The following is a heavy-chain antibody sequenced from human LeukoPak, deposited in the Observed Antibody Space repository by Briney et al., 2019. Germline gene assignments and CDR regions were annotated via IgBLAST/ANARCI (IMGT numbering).Heavy chain of an antibody. J-gene: IGHJ5*02. V-gene: IGHV4-61*02. D-gene: IGHD2-2*01. Sequence: SETLSLTCTVSGGSISSGNYYWSWIRQPAGKALEWIGRIYTSGSTNYNPSLKSRVTISVDTSKNEFSLKLSSVTAPDTAVYYCARGLIPAAIFGWFDPWGQGTLVTVSS. CDR2: IYTSGST. CDR1: GGSISSGNYY. CDR3: ARGLIPAAIFGWFDP.